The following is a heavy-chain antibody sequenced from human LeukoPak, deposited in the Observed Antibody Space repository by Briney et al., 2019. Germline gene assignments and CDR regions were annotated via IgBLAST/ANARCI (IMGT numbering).Heavy chain of an antibody. CDR1: GGTFSSNT. D-gene: IGHD4-11*01. CDR3: ARGDRTVGFDY. Sequence: GSSVKVSCKXSGGTFSSNTISWVRQAPGQGLEWMGRIIPILGIANYAQKFQGRVTITADKSTSTAYMELSSLRSEDTAVYYCARGDRTVGFDYWGQGTLVTVSS. CDR2: IIPILGIA. J-gene: IGHJ4*02. V-gene: IGHV1-69*02.